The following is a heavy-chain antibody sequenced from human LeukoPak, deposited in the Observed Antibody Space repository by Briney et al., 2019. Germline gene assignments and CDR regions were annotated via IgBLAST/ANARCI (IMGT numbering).Heavy chain of an antibody. J-gene: IGHJ3*02. V-gene: IGHV3-9*01. CDR2: ISWNSGSI. Sequence: GRSLRLSCAASGVTFDDYAMHWVRPAPRKGLEWVSGISWNSGSIGYADSVNGRFTISRDNAKNSLYLQMNSLRAEDTALYYCAKECGDCYSGDAFDIWGKGTMVTVSS. CDR3: AKECGDCYSGDAFDI. CDR1: GVTFDDYA. D-gene: IGHD2-21*02.